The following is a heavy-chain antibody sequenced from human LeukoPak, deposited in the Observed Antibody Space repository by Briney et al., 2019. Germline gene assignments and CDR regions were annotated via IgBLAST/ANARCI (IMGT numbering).Heavy chain of an antibody. CDR1: GFTFSGYG. D-gene: IGHD2-2*01. CDR2: ISHDGNNK. CDR3: AKGAESCTNTSCRIEI. V-gene: IGHV3-30*18. Sequence: GRSLRLSCAASGFTFSGYGMHWVRLSPGKGLEWETLISHDGNNKYYADSVKGRFTISRDNSENTLYLQMNRLRTEDTAVYYCAKGAESCTNTSCRIEIWGQGTMVTVSS. J-gene: IGHJ3*02.